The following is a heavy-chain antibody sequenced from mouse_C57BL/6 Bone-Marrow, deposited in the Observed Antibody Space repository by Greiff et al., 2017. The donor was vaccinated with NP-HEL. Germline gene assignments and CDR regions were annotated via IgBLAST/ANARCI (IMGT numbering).Heavy chain of an antibody. V-gene: IGHV8-12*01. D-gene: IGHD1-1*01. Sequence: QVTLKVSGPGLLQSSQTLSLTCSFSGFSLSTSGMGVSWLRQPSGKGLEWLAHIYWDDDKRYNPSLKSRLTISKYTYRNQVVLKILSVDTADTATDYCATVDPWYFVVWGTGNTVTVTS. J-gene: IGHJ1*03. CDR3: ATVDPWYFVV. CDR2: IYWDDDK. CDR1: GFSLSTSGMG.